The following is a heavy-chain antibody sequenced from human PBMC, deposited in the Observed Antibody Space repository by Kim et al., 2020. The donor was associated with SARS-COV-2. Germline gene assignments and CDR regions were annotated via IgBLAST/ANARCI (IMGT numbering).Heavy chain of an antibody. J-gene: IGHJ6*02. CDR2: IIPIFGTA. V-gene: IGHV1-69*13. CDR1: GGTFSSYA. CDR3: ARAGYSSGWVNYYGMDV. D-gene: IGHD6-19*01. Sequence: SVKVSCKASGGTFSSYAISWVRQAPGQGLEWMGGIIPIFGTANYAQKFQGRVTITAYESTSTAYMELSSLRSEDTAVYYCARAGYSSGWVNYYGMDVWGQGTTVTVSS.